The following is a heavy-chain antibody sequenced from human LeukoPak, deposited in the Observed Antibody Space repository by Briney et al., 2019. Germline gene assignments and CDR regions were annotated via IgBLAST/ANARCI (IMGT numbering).Heavy chain of an antibody. CDR3: ARESAGYYGMDV. J-gene: IGHJ6*02. V-gene: IGHV3-30*02. CDR1: GFTFSSYG. Sequence: PGGSLRLSCAASGFTFSSYGMHWVRQAPGKGLEWVAFIRYDGSNKYYADSVKGRFTISRDNSKNSLYLQMNSLRAEDTAVYYCARESAGYYGMDVWGQGTTVTVSS. CDR2: IRYDGSNK.